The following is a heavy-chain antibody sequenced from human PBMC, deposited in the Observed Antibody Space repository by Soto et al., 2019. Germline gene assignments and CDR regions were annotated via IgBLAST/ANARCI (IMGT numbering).Heavy chain of an antibody. CDR3: ARPQYSGSYYYYGMDV. J-gene: IGHJ6*02. D-gene: IGHD1-26*01. CDR2: ISSSGSTI. Sequence: LSLTCAASGFTFSDYYMSWIRQAPGKGLEWVSYISSSGSTIYYADSVKGRFTISRDNAKNSLYLQMNSLRAEDTAVYYCARPQYSGSYYYYGMDVWGQGTTVTVSS. V-gene: IGHV3-11*01. CDR1: GFTFSDYY.